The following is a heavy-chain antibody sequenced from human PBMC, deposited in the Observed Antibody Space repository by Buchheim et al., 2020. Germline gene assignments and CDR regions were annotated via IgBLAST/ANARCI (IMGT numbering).Heavy chain of an antibody. J-gene: IGHJ5*02. Sequence: EVQLVESGGGLVQPGRSLRLSCTASGFTFGDYAVSWFRQAPGKGLEWVGFVRHKAYGGTPQYAASVNGRYAISRDDSESSAYLQMNSLKTEDTAVYYCRRGCEYHDFWNGYDPWGEGTL. V-gene: IGHV3-49*03. CDR1: GFTFGDYA. CDR3: RRGCEYHDFWNGYDP. CDR2: VRHKAYGGTP. D-gene: IGHD3-3*01.